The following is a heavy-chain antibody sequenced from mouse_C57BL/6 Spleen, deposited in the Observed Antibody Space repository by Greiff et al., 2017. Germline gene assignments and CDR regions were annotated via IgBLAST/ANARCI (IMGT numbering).Heavy chain of an antibody. CDR1: GYTFTSYW. CDR3: SRGGWLLRLFAY. D-gene: IGHD2-3*01. CDR2: IDPSDSYT. Sequence: QVQLQQPGAELVMPGASVKLSCKASGYTFTSYWMHWVKQRPGQGLEWIGEIDPSDSYTNYNQKFKGKSTLTVDKSSSTAYMQLSSLTSEDSAVYVCSRGGWLLRLFAYWGQGTLVTVSA. J-gene: IGHJ3*01. V-gene: IGHV1-69*01.